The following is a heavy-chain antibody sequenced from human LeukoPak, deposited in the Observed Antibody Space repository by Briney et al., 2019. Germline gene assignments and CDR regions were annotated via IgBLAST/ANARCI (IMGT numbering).Heavy chain of an antibody. J-gene: IGHJ5*02. V-gene: IGHV3-11*01. Sequence: GGSLRLSCAASGFTFSDYYMTWIRQAPGKGLEWVSYIGGSGSTIYYADSVKGRFTISRDNSKNTLYLQMNSLRAEDTAVYYCAKEEGYCSSTSCLPWGQGTLVTVSS. CDR2: IGGSGSTI. CDR3: AKEEGYCSSTSCLP. CDR1: GFTFSDYY. D-gene: IGHD2-2*01.